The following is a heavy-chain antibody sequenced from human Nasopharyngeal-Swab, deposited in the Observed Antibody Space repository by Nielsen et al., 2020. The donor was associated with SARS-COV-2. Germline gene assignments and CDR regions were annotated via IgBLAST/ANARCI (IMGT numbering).Heavy chain of an antibody. CDR3: ARAEDIVVVPAPLDY. J-gene: IGHJ4*02. CDR1: GYTFTSYG. D-gene: IGHD2-2*01. V-gene: IGHV1-18*01. CDR2: ISAYNGNT. Sequence: VKVSCKASGYTFTSYGISWVRQAPGQGLEWMGWISAYNGNTNYAQKLQGRVTMTTDTSTSTAYMELRSLRSDDTAVYYCARAEDIVVVPAPLDYWGQGTLVTVSS.